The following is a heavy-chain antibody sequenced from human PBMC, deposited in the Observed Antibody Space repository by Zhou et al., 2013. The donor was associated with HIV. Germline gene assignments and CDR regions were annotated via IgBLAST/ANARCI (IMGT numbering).Heavy chain of an antibody. V-gene: IGHV1-3*01. J-gene: IGHJ4*02. CDR3: ARVGRDGYTDFDY. D-gene: IGHD5-12*01. CDR2: INAGNGNT. Sequence: QVQLVQSGAEVKKPGASVKVSCKASGYTFTSYAMHWVRQAPGQRLEWMGWINAGNGNTKYSQKFQGRVTITRDTSASTAYMELSSLRSEDTAVYYCARVGRDGYTDFDYWGQGTLVTVSS. CDR1: GYTFTSYA.